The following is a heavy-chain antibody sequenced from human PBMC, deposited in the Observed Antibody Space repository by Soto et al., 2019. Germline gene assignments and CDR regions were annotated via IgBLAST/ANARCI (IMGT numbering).Heavy chain of an antibody. CDR2: IYHSGST. CDR1: GGSISSSNW. J-gene: IGHJ4*02. D-gene: IGHD5-18*01. CDR3: ATRGNSHAYFDF. Sequence: PSETLSLTCAVSGGSISSSNWWSWVRQPPGKGLEWIGEIYHSGSTNYNPSLKSRVTISVDKSKNQFSLKLSSVTAADTAMYYCATRGNSHAYFDFWGQGTLVTVSS. V-gene: IGHV4-4*02.